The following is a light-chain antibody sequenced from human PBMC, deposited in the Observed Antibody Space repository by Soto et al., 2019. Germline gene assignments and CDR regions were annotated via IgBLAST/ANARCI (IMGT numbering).Light chain of an antibody. CDR2: DVT. V-gene: IGLV2-11*01. CDR3: CSYSGTYTEVV. CDR1: SNNY. J-gene: IGLJ2*01. Sequence: QSALTQPRSVSGSPGQSVTISCTGISNNYVAWYQQHPGKVTKVIVYDVTLRPSGVSDRFSGSRSGNTASLAISGLRAEDEADYYCCSYSGTYTEVVFGGGTQLTV.